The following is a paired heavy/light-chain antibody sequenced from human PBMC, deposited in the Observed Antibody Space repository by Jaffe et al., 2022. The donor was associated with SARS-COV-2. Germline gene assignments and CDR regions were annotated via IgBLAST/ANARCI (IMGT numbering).Heavy chain of an antibody. CDR3: ARDGSASLMVYVPYYYGMDV. D-gene: IGHD2-8*01. CDR1: GFTFSSYA. V-gene: IGHV3-30-3*01. Sequence: QVQLVESGGGVVQPGRSLRLSCAASGFTFSSYAMHWVRQAPGKGLEWVAVISYDGSNKYYADSVKGRFTISRDNSKNTLYLQMNSLRAEDTAVYYCARDGSASLMVYVPYYYGMDVWGQGTTVTVSS. CDR2: ISYDGSNK. J-gene: IGHJ6*02.
Light chain of an antibody. V-gene: IGKV1-9*01. CDR3: QQLNSYPFT. CDR2: AAS. CDR1: QGISSY. J-gene: IGKJ3*01. Sequence: DIQLTQSPSFLSASVGDRVTITCRASQGISSYLAWYQQKPGKAPKLLIYAASTLQSGVPSRFSGSGSGTEFTLTISSLQPEDFATYYCQQLNSYPFTFGPGTKVDIK.